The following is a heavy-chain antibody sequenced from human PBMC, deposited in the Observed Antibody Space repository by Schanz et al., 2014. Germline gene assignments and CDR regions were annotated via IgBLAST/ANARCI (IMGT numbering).Heavy chain of an antibody. V-gene: IGHV1-2*02. Sequence: QVQLVQSGADVKKPGASVKVSCKASGNTLSAYSIHWVRQAPGQGLEWMGWISANSGGTNYAQKFQGRVTMTRDTSISTAYMELSRLKSDDTAVYYCARALFGSGHGDVWGQGTTVTVSS. J-gene: IGHJ6*02. CDR3: ARALFGSGHGDV. CDR1: GNTLSAYS. CDR2: ISANSGGT. D-gene: IGHD3-10*01.